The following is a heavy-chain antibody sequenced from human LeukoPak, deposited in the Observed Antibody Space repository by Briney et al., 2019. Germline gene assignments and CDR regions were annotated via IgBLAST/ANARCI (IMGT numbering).Heavy chain of an antibody. D-gene: IGHD5-12*01. J-gene: IGHJ4*02. CDR1: GFTFSSYA. CDR2: ISYDGSNK. Sequence: GRSLRLSCAASGFTFSSYAMHWVRQAPGKGLEWVAVISYDGSNKYYADSVKGRFTISRDNSKNTLYLQMNSLRAEDTAVYYCARDSGYFYYFDYWGQGTLVAVSS. V-gene: IGHV3-30-3*01. CDR3: ARDSGYFYYFDY.